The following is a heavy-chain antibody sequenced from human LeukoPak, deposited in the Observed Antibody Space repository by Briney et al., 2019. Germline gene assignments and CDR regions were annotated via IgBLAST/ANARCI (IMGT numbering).Heavy chain of an antibody. J-gene: IGHJ4*02. D-gene: IGHD1-14*01. CDR1: GFSFSSYW. Sequence: GGSLRLSCAASGFSFSSYWMTWVRQAPGRGLEFVANIRGDGNEKYYMDSMKGRLTISRDNAKNSLFLQMSGLRAEDTAVYYCMTELLGYRGQGTQVTVSS. CDR2: IRGDGNEK. CDR3: MTELLGY. V-gene: IGHV3-7*03.